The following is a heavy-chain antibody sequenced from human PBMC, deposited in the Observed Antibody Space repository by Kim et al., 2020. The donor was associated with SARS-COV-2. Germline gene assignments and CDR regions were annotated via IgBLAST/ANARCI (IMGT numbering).Heavy chain of an antibody. J-gene: IGHJ6*02. Sequence: GGSLRLSCAASGFTFSDYYMSWIRQAPGKGLEWVSYISGSGSTVYYADSVKGRFTISRDNADNSLYLQVNTLRAEDTAAYYCARVTKIRGVPYGMDVWGQGTTVTVSS. CDR3: ARVTKIRGVPYGMDV. CDR1: GFTFSDYY. CDR2: ISGSGSTV. V-gene: IGHV3-11*01. D-gene: IGHD3-10*01.